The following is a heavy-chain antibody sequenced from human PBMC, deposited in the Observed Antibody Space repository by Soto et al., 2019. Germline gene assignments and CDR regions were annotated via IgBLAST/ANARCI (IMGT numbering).Heavy chain of an antibody. CDR1: GGTFSSYT. CDR3: ARDIVVEVAASHAYHDRLAV. Sequence: GASVKVSCKASGGTFSSYTISWVRQAPGQGLEWVGRFIPILGIATYAQKFQGRVTITADKSTSTVSMELSSLRSEDTAVYYCARDIVVEVAASHAYHDRLAVWSQGTTVTGSS. J-gene: IGHJ6*02. V-gene: IGHV1-69*02. CDR2: FIPILGIA. D-gene: IGHD2-15*01.